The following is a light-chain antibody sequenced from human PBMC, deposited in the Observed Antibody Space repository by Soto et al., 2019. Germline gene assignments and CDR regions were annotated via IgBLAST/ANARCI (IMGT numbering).Light chain of an antibody. Sequence: EIVLTQSPGTLSLSLGERATLSCRASQSVSSGYLAWYQQKPGQAPRLLIYGASSRATGIPDRFSGSGSGTDFTLTISRLEPEAFAVYYCQQYGSSPYTFGQGTKLEIK. J-gene: IGKJ2*01. V-gene: IGKV3-20*01. CDR3: QQYGSSPYT. CDR2: GAS. CDR1: QSVSSGY.